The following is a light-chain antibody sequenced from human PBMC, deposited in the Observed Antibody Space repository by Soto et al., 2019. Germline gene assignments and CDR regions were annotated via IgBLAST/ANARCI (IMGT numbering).Light chain of an antibody. CDR3: MQSTQWPPYT. V-gene: IGKV2-30*01. CDR1: QSLAYIDGNTY. J-gene: IGKJ2*01. Sequence: EVVMTQSPLSLPVTLGQPASISCRSSQSLAYIDGNTYLTWFHQRPVQSPRRLIYNVSNRDSGVGDRFSGSGSGTDFTLKISRVEDGDVGIYYCMQSTQWPPYTFGQGTKLQMK. CDR2: NVS.